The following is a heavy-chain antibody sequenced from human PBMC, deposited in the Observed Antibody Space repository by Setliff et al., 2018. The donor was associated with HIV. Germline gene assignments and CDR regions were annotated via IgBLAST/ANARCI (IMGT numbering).Heavy chain of an antibody. J-gene: IGHJ3*02. CDR3: VRGNVSAFDI. V-gene: IGHV6-1*01. CDR2: TYYSSKWYT. Sequence: LSQTLSLTCAISGDSVSSSNRVAWNWIRQSPSRGLEWLGRTYYSSKWYTDYTMSVKGRIIINPDTSKNRFSLQLNSVTPEDTAVYYCVRGNVSAFDIWGQGTMVTVSS. D-gene: IGHD2-15*01. CDR1: GDSVSSSNRVA.